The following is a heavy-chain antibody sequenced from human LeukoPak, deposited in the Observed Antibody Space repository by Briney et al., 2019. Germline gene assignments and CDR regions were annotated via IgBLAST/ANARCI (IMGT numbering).Heavy chain of an antibody. Sequence: PSETLSLTCTVSGGSISSYYWSCIPQPPGKGLEWIGYIYYSGSTNYNPSLKSRVTISVDTSKNKFSLKLSSVAAADTAVYYCAREPGDIVATTGYYYGMDVWGQGTTVTVSS. V-gene: IGHV4-59*01. D-gene: IGHD5-12*01. CDR3: AREPGDIVATTGYYYGMDV. J-gene: IGHJ6*02. CDR1: GGSISSYY. CDR2: IYYSGST.